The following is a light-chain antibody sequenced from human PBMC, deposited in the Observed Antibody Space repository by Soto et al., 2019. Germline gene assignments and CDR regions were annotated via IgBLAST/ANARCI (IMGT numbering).Light chain of an antibody. CDR3: QQRNTWPIT. CDR2: DAS. Sequence: EIVLTQSPATLSLSPGERPTLSCRVSHSVEFFLAWYQQKPGQPPRVLMYDASNRETGIPARFSGSGSGTEFTRTISSLEPEDFEIYYCQQRNTWPITFGQGTRLEIK. J-gene: IGKJ5*01. CDR1: HSVEFF. V-gene: IGKV3-11*01.